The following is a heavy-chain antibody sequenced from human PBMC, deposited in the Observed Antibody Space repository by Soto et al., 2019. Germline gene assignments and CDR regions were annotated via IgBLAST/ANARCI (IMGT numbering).Heavy chain of an antibody. CDR3: ATQTISYTCDV. Sequence: QVQLQESGPGLVKPSGTLSLSCAVSGGSITNTKWWSWVRQAPGKGLEWIGGISRSEGSTYNPSLKGRVAMSLETSNNQFSLRLSSVTAADTAVYYCATQTISYTCDVWGQGTTVTVS. D-gene: IGHD1-1*01. V-gene: IGHV4-4*02. J-gene: IGHJ6*02. CDR1: GGSITNTKW. CDR2: ISRSEGS.